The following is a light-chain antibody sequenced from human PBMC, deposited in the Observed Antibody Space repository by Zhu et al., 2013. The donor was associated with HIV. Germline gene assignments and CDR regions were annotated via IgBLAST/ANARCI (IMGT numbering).Light chain of an antibody. V-gene: IGKV1-9*01. J-gene: IGKJ3*01. Sequence: IQLTQSPSSLSASVGDRVTITCRASQGISSYLAWYQQKAGKAPKLLIYAASTLHSGVPSRFSGTGSGAEFTLTISSLQPEDFATYYCHQPYTYPFTFGPGTKVDTK. CDR2: AAS. CDR3: HQPYTYPFT. CDR1: QGISSY.